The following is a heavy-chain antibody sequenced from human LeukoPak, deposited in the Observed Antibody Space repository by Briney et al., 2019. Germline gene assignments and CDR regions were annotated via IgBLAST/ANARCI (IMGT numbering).Heavy chain of an antibody. J-gene: IGHJ4*02. CDR3: ARAAWNHDYFDY. CDR2: TYYSGST. D-gene: IGHD1-14*01. Sequence: SETLSLTCTVSGGSISRYYWSWIRQPPGKGLEWIGYTYYSGSTNYNPSLKSRVTISVDTSKNQFSLKLSSVTAADTAVYYCARAAWNHDYFDYWGQGTLVTVSS. CDR1: GGSISRYY. V-gene: IGHV4-59*01.